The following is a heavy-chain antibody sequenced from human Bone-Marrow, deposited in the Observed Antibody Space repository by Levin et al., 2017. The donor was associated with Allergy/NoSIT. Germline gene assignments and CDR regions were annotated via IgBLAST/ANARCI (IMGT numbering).Heavy chain of an antibody. D-gene: IGHD6-13*01. CDR2: ISSSGSTI. CDR3: ARGWQQLVIYYYGMDV. CDR1: GFTFSDYY. V-gene: IGHV3-11*01. Sequence: PGGSLRLSCAASGFTFSDYYMSWIRQAPGKGLEWVSYISSSGSTIYYADSVKGRFTISRDNAKNSLYLQMNSLRAEDTAVYYCARGWQQLVIYYYGMDVWGQGTTVTVSS. J-gene: IGHJ6*02.